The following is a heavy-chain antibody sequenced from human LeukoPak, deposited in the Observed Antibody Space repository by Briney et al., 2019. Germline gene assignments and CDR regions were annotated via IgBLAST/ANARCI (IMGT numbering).Heavy chain of an antibody. V-gene: IGHV4-39*01. Sequence: SETLSLTCTVSGGSMTSYYWGWFRQPPGKGLEWIGSFYYSGSTYYSPSLKSRVTISVDTSKNQFSLKLSSVTAADTAVYYCARHSGSRWSGPFDSWGQGTLVTVSS. J-gene: IGHJ4*02. CDR1: GGSMTSYY. CDR2: FYYSGST. D-gene: IGHD3-3*01. CDR3: ARHSGSRWSGPFDS.